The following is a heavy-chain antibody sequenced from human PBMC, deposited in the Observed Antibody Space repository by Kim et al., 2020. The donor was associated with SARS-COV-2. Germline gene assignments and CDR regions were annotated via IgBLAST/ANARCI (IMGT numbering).Heavy chain of an antibody. J-gene: IGHJ5*02. Sequence: SETLSLTCAVYGGSFSGYYWSWIRQPPGKGLEWIGEINHSGSTNYNPSLKSRVTISVDTSKNQFSLKLSSVTAADTAVYYCARGRYSSSWYGPYNWFDPWGQGTPVTVSS. D-gene: IGHD6-13*01. CDR3: ARGRYSSSWYGPYNWFDP. CDR1: GGSFSGYY. V-gene: IGHV4-34*01. CDR2: INHSGST.